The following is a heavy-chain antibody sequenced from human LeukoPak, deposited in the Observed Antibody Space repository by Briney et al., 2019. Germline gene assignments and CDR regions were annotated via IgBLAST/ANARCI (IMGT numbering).Heavy chain of an antibody. CDR2: VYSTGST. D-gene: IGHD2-2*01. V-gene: IGHV4-59*04. CDR3: TTWGEVPAAEEYYFDY. Sequence: PPQTLSLTCTVSGGSFSGYYWSWVRHPPGKGMEWIGYVYSTGSTYYNPSLKSLITISVDTSKNQFSLRLTSVTAADTAVYYCTTWGEVPAAEEYYFDYWGQGTLVTVSS. CDR1: GGSFSGYY. J-gene: IGHJ4*02.